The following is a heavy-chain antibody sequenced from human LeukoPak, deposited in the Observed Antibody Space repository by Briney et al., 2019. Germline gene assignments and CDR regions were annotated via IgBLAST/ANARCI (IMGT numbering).Heavy chain of an antibody. D-gene: IGHD3-22*01. V-gene: IGHV4-39*02. Sequence: SETLSLTCSVLDGSFRGGSHDWFGIRQPPGKGLEWIGSIYYSGSTYYNSSLENRVTISIDTSKNHFSLRLRSLSAADTSVYYCGKPDDSGGNLLDLWGQGTLVTVSS. CDR2: IYYSGST. J-gene: IGHJ4*02. CDR3: GKPDDSGGNLLDL. CDR1: DGSFRGGSHD.